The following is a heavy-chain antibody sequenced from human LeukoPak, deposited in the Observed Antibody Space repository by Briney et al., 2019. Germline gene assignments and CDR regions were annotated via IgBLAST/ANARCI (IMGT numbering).Heavy chain of an antibody. V-gene: IGHV1-69*06. Sequence: ASVKVSCKASGGTFSSYAISWVRQAPGQGLEWMGGIIPIFGTANYAQKFQGRVTMTEDTSTDTAYMELSSLRSEDTAVYYCATVYSGYGSGSHNDYWGQGTLVTVSS. CDR3: ATVYSGYGSGSHNDY. D-gene: IGHD3-10*01. J-gene: IGHJ4*02. CDR2: IIPIFGTA. CDR1: GGTFSSYA.